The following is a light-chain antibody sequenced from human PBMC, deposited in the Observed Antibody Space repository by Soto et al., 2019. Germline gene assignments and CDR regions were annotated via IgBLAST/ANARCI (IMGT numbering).Light chain of an antibody. CDR1: QSISHN. V-gene: IGKV3-15*01. CDR2: DAS. CDR3: QQYNNWPET. J-gene: IGKJ2*01. Sequence: EIVMTQSPVTLSVSPGERATLSCRASQSISHNLAWYQQKPGQPPRLLIYDASTRATDVPARFSGSGSGTEVTLTISSLQSEDFAVYHCQQYNNWPETFGQGTKLEI.